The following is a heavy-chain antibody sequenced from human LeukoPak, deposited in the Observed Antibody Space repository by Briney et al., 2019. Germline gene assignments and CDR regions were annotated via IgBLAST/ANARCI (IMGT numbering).Heavy chain of an antibody. V-gene: IGHV1-2*02. CDR2: INHNSGGT. D-gene: IGHD6-19*01. CDR1: GYTFTGYY. Sequence: ASVKVSCKASGYTFTGYYMHWVRQAPGQGLEWMGWINHNSGGTNYAQKFQGRVTMTRDTSISTAYMELSRLGSDDTAVYYCARDRTRTGYSSGWYHDYWGQGTLVTVSS. CDR3: ARDRTRTGYSSGWYHDY. J-gene: IGHJ4*02.